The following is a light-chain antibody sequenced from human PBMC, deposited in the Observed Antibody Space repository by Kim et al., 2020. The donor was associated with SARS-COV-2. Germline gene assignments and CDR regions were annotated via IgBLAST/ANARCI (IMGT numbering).Light chain of an antibody. CDR1: QSVSSTY. CDR3: QQYDKSPLT. J-gene: IGKJ4*01. CDR2: GAS. Sequence: LSPGERATLSCRASQSVSSTYFAWYQQKPGQAPRLLIYGASSRATGIPDRFSGSGSGTDFTLTISRLEPEDFAVYYCQQYDKSPLTFGGGTKLEI. V-gene: IGKV3-20*01.